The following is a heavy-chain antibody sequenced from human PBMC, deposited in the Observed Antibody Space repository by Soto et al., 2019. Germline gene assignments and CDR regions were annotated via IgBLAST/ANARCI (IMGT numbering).Heavy chain of an antibody. CDR3: ARDLSGSGD. Sequence: QVQLVESGGGVVQPGRSLRLSCAVSGFAFSSYAIHWVRQAPGKGLEWVAVISYDGSNKYYADSVKGRFTISRDNSKNTLYLQMNSLRAEDTAVYYCARDLSGSGDWGQGTLVTVSS. CDR1: GFAFSSYA. V-gene: IGHV3-30-3*01. D-gene: IGHD3-10*01. J-gene: IGHJ4*02. CDR2: ISYDGSNK.